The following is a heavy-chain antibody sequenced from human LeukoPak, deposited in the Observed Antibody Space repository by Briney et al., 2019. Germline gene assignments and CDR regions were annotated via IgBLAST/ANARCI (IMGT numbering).Heavy chain of an antibody. J-gene: IGHJ4*02. D-gene: IGHD2-2*01. CDR3: AKDQVVVPAAPPGAGY. Sequence: PGGSLRLSCAASGFTFSSYAMSWVRQAPGKGLEWVSAISGSGGSTYYADSVKGRFTISRDNSKNTLYLQMNSLRAEDTAVYYCAKDQVVVPAAPPGAGYWGQGTLVTVSS. CDR2: ISGSGGST. V-gene: IGHV3-23*01. CDR1: GFTFSSYA.